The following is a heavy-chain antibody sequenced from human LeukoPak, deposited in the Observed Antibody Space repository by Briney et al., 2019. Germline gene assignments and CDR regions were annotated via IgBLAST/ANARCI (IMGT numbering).Heavy chain of an antibody. CDR1: GYTFTGYY. J-gene: IGHJ4*02. CDR2: INPNSGGT. D-gene: IGHD1-26*01. V-gene: IGHV1-2*02. CDR3: ARGSIVGATFDYFDC. Sequence: ASVKVSCKASGYTFTGYYIHWVRQAPGQGLEWMGWINPNSGGTNYAQKFQGRVTMTRDTSISTAYMDLSRLRSDDTAVYYCARGSIVGATFDYFDCWGQGTLVTVSS.